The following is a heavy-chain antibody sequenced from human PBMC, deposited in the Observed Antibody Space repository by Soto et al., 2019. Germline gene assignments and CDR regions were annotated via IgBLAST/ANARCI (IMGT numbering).Heavy chain of an antibody. CDR1: GYSFTSYW. V-gene: IGHV5-51*01. Sequence: GESLKISCKGSGYSFTSYWIGWVRQMPGKGLEWMGIIYPGDSDTRYSPSFQGQVTISADKSISTAYLQWSSLKASDTAMYYCARRSAAGTWAEYFQHWGQGTLVTVSS. CDR3: ARRSAAGTWAEYFQH. J-gene: IGHJ1*01. CDR2: IYPGDSDT. D-gene: IGHD6-13*01.